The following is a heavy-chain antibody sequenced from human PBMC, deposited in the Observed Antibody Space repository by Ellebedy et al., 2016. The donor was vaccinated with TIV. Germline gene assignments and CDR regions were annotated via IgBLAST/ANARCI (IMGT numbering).Heavy chain of an antibody. D-gene: IGHD1-26*01. J-gene: IGHJ4*02. CDR2: ISSTGYYI. CDR3: ARSGELDS. CDR1: GFTISDSY. V-gene: IGHV3-21*06. Sequence: GESLKISCAVSGFTISDSYMSWVRQAPGKGLEWVSSISSTGYYIYYADSLKGRFTISRDDARNSLYLQMDSLRAEDTAVYYCARSGELDSWGQGTLVTVSS.